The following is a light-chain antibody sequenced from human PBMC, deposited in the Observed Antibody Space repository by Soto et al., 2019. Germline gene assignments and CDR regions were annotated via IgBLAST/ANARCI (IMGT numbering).Light chain of an antibody. Sequence: QSVLTQPASVSGSPGQSITISCTGTSSDVGGYNYVSWFQLHPGKAPKLMVYEVSNRPSGISSRFSGSKSDNTASLTISGLQAEDEADYYCSSFTSSRIYVFGTGTKLTVL. J-gene: IGLJ1*01. V-gene: IGLV2-14*01. CDR2: EVS. CDR3: SSFTSSRIYV. CDR1: SSDVGGYNY.